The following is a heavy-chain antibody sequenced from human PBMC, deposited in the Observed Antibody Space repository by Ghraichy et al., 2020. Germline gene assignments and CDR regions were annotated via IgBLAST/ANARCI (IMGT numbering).Heavy chain of an antibody. CDR3: ARERIVGATGRGNYFDY. D-gene: IGHD1-26*01. V-gene: IGHV4-4*02. CDR1: GGSISSSNW. CDR2: IYHSGST. Sequence: GVLRLSCAVSGGSISSSNWWSWVRQPPGKGLEWIGEIYHSGSTNYNPSLKSRVTISVDKSKNQFSLKLSSVTAADTAVYYCARERIVGATGRGNYFDYWGQGTLVTVSS. J-gene: IGHJ4*02.